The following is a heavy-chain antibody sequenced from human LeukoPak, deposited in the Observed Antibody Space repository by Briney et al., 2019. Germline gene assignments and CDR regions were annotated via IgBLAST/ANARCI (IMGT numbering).Heavy chain of an antibody. CDR2: ISSSGSSK. J-gene: IGHJ3*02. CDR3: AREKLAGTFDAFDI. V-gene: IGHV3-11*04. Sequence: GGSLRLSCAASGFTFSDYYMNWIRQAPGKGLEWVSYISSSGSSKYYADSVRGRFTISRDNAKNALFLQMNSLRVEDTAIYYCAREKLAGTFDAFDIWGQGTMVTVFS. D-gene: IGHD6-13*01. CDR1: GFTFSDYY.